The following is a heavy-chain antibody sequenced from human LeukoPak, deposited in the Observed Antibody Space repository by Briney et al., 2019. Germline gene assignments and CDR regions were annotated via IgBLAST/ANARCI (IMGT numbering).Heavy chain of an antibody. CDR3: ARLPTVTFFDY. J-gene: IGHJ4*02. Sequence: SETLSLTCTVSGYSISSGHYWGWIRQPPGKGLEWIGSMYHSGSTYYNPPLKSRVTISEDTSKNQFSLRLSSVTAADTAVYYCARLPTVTFFDYWGQGTLVTVSS. D-gene: IGHD4-17*01. CDR1: GYSISSGHY. CDR2: MYHSGST. V-gene: IGHV4-38-2*02.